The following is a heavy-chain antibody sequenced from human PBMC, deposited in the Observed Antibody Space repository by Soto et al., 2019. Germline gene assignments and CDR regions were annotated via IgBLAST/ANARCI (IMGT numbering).Heavy chain of an antibody. CDR3: ARFQHLRYYYDSSGDATFDP. CDR2: IIPIFGTA. D-gene: IGHD3-22*01. CDR1: GGTFRSYA. V-gene: IGHV1-69*13. Sequence: GASVKVSCKASGGTFRSYAISWVRQAPGQGLEWMGGIIPIFGTANYAQKFQGRVTITADESTSTAYMELSSLRSEDTAVYYCARFQHLRYYYDSSGDATFDPWGQGTLVTVSS. J-gene: IGHJ5*02.